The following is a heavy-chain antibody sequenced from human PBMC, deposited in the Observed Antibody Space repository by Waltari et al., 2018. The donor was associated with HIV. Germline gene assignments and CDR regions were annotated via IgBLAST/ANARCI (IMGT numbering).Heavy chain of an antibody. CDR2: LSYGGSS. CDR3: ARAGVETAILFDT. Sequence: HLQLRESGPGLVRPSETLSLTCTVSGSSIRSGDYYWAWIRQPPGKGLEWIASLSYGGSSYYKASLRSRVTTSVRTSRNQFSLNLTSVTAADSAVYYCARAGVETAILFDTWGQGSLVTVSS. J-gene: IGHJ5*02. D-gene: IGHD2-21*02. CDR1: GSSIRSGDYY. V-gene: IGHV4-39*07.